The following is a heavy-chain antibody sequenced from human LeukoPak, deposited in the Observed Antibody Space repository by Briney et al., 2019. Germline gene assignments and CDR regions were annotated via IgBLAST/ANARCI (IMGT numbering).Heavy chain of an antibody. CDR2: IIPIFGTA. Sequence: GASVKVSCKASGGTFSSYAISWVRQAPGQGLEWMGGIIPIFGTANYAQKSQGRVTITADESTSTAYMELSSLRSEDTAVYYCARDRIAVAGNRGYFDYWGQGTLVTVSS. CDR1: GGTFSSYA. J-gene: IGHJ4*02. V-gene: IGHV1-69*13. CDR3: ARDRIAVAGNRGYFDY. D-gene: IGHD6-19*01.